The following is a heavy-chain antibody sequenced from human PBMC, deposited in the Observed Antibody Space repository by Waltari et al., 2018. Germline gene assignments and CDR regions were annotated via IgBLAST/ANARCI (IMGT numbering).Heavy chain of an antibody. V-gene: IGHV3-9*01. Sequence: EVQLVESGGGLVQPGRSLSLSCAASGFPFDDYALHWVRQAPGKGLEWVSGISWNSGTVGYADSVKGRFTTSRDNAENFLYLQMHSLRAEDTALYYCAKDSYYSYYGMDVWGQGTTVTVSS. J-gene: IGHJ6*02. CDR3: AKDSYYSYYGMDV. CDR2: ISWNSGTV. CDR1: GFPFDDYA.